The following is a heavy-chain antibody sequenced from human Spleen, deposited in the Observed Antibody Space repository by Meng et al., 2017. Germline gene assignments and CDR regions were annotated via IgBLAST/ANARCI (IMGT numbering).Heavy chain of an antibody. CDR3: AKDLNSGSYYDY. CDR1: GFIFSSCW. D-gene: IGHD1-26*01. J-gene: IGHJ4*02. Sequence: GESLKISCAASGFIFSSCWMSWVRQAPGKGLEWVSAISGSGGSTYYADSVKGRFTISRDNSKNTLYLQMNSLRAEDTAVYYCAKDLNSGSYYDYWGQGTLVTVSS. V-gene: IGHV3-23*01. CDR2: ISGSGGST.